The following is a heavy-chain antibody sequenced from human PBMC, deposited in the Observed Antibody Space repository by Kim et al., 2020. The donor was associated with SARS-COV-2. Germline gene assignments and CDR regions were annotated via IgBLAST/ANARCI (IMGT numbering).Heavy chain of an antibody. V-gene: IGHV3-15*01. Sequence: GGSLRLSCAASGFTFSNAWMSWVRQAPGKGLEWVGRIKSKTDAETTDYAAPVKGRVIISRDDSKNTVYLQMYSLRTEDTAMYYCTTVSRIVLSAQTGGNYWGQGTLVTVSS. CDR3: TTVSRIVLSAQTGGNY. D-gene: IGHD3-22*01. CDR1: GFTFSNAW. J-gene: IGHJ4*02. CDR2: IKSKTDAETT.